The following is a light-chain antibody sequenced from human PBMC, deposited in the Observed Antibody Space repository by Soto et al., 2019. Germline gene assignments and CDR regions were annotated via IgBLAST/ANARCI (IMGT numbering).Light chain of an antibody. CDR3: LQDYNYPRT. CDR2: AAS. V-gene: IGKV1-6*01. Sequence: AIQMAQSPSSLSASVGDRVTITCRASQGIRNDLGWYQQKPGKAPTLLISAASSLQSGVPSRFSGSGSGTDFTLTISSLQPEDFATYYCLQDYNYPRTFGQGTKVDIK. J-gene: IGKJ1*01. CDR1: QGIRND.